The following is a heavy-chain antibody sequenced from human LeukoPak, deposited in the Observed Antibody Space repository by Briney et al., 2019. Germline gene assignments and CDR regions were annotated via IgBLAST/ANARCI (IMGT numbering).Heavy chain of an antibody. CDR3: ARGKDTVTATYLDH. J-gene: IGHJ4*02. D-gene: IGHD2-21*02. Sequence: ASVRVSCKASGGTFSTYSINWVRQAPGQGLEWIGGIIPVFGTTNYIQKFQGRVTITTDESTGTAYMELRGLRSEDTAVYHCARGKDTVTATYLDHWGQGTLVTVSS. CDR2: IIPVFGTT. V-gene: IGHV1-69*05. CDR1: GGTFSTYS.